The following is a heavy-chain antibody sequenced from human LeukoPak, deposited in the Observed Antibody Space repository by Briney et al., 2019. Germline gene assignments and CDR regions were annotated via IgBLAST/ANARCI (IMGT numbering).Heavy chain of an antibody. CDR3: ARYYCGSSRCPGVDY. V-gene: IGHV4-31*03. Sequence: SETLSLTCTVSSGSITSVGYYWTWICQHPGEGLEWIGYISHSGNTYYNWSLRSRVAMSLDTSNNQFSLKLSSVTAADTAVYYCARYYCGSSRCPGVDYWGQGTLVTVSS. CDR2: ISHSGNT. J-gene: IGHJ4*02. CDR1: SGSITSVGYY. D-gene: IGHD2-2*01.